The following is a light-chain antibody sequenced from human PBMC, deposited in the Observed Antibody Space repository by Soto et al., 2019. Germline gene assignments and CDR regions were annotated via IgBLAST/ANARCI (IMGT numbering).Light chain of an antibody. Sequence: QSALTQPASVSGSPGQSITISCTGTSSDVGGYDYVSWYQQHPGKAPKLMIYDVSNRPSGVSNRFSGSKSGNTASLTISGLQAEDEADYHCSSYTTSGTVLFGGGTKLNVL. CDR3: SSYTTSGTVL. CDR1: SSDVGGYDY. J-gene: IGLJ2*01. CDR2: DVS. V-gene: IGLV2-14*03.